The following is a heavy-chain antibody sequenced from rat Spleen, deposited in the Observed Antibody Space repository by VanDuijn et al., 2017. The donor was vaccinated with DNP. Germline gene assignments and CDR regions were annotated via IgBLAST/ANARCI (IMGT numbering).Heavy chain of an antibody. Sequence: EVQLVESGGGLVQPGRSLKLSCAASGFTFSDYYMAWVRQAPTKGLEWVAYTSYDGGSTKNCNSVKGLFTISRDNAKSTLYLQTNRLRYAYMATYHCAMVSMGDYVQYWGQGVMVT. V-gene: IGHV5-20*01. J-gene: IGHJ2*01. CDR2: TSYDGGST. CDR1: GFTFSDYY. D-gene: IGHD1-1*01. CDR3: AMVSMGDYVQY.